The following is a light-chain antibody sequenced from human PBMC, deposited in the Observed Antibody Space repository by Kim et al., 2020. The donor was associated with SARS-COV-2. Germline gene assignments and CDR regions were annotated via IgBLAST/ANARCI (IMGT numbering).Light chain of an antibody. J-gene: IGLJ3*02. Sequence: SYEPTQPPSVSVAPGKTARITCGGNNIGSKSVHWYQQKPGQAPVLVIYYDSDRPSGIPERFSGSNSGHTATLTISRVEAGDEADYYCQVWDSSSDHPVFG. CDR1: NIGSKS. CDR2: YDS. CDR3: QVWDSSSDHPV. V-gene: IGLV3-21*04.